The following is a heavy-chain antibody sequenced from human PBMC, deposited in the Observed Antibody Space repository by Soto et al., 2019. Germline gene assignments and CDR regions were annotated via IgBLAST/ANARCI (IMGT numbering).Heavy chain of an antibody. CDR1: GLTISGKKY. J-gene: IGHJ3*01. CDR2: LYDVDGS. Sequence: DVQLVESGGGLIQPGESLRLSCAAFGLTISGKKYVAWVRQAPGKGLEWVSALYDVDGSFYADSVTGRFTTSSDSSKTTVYRQMNDLRPDDTAVYYCETWHEREHAFDVWGQGTTVTISS. V-gene: IGHV3-53*01. D-gene: IGHD1-1*01. CDR3: ETWHEREHAFDV.